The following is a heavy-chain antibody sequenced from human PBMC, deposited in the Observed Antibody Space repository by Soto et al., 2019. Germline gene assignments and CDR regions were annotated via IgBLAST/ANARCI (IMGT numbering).Heavy chain of an antibody. Sequence: ASETLSLTCTVSGGSISSNSYYWAWVRQPPGKGLEWIGNIYHSGTTYYNPSLKSRVTISVDTSKNQFSLKLSSVTAADTAVYYCARHKGGYYSGVDVWGQGTTVTVSS. V-gene: IGHV4-39*01. D-gene: IGHD3-16*01. CDR1: GGSISSNSYY. J-gene: IGHJ6*02. CDR2: IYHSGTT. CDR3: ARHKGGYYSGVDV.